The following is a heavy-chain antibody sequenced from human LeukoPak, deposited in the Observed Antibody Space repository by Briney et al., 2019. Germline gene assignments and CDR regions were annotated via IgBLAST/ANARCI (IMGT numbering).Heavy chain of an antibody. CDR1: GFTFSSYS. J-gene: IGHJ4*02. V-gene: IGHV3-30*18. Sequence: GGSLRLSCAASGFTFSSYSMNWVRQAPGKGLEWVAVILDDGSDKDYADSVKGRFTISRDNSNSTLYLQMNSLRAEDTAVYYCAKGFSGYEEYYFDSWGQGSLVTVSS. CDR3: AKGFSGYEEYYFDS. D-gene: IGHD3-3*01. CDR2: ILDDGSDK.